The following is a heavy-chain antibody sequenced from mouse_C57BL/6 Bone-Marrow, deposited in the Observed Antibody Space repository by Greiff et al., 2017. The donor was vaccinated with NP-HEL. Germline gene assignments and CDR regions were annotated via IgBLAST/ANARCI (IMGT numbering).Heavy chain of an antibody. D-gene: IGHD1-1*01. Sequence: DVKLVESGGGLVQPGGSLKLSCAASGFTFSDYYMYWVRQTPEKRLEWVAYISNGGGSTYYPDTVKGRFTISRDNAKNTLYLQMSRLKSEDTAMYYCANYYGSSYGAMDYWGQGTSVTVSS. CDR3: ANYYGSSYGAMDY. V-gene: IGHV5-12*01. CDR1: GFTFSDYY. J-gene: IGHJ4*01. CDR2: ISNGGGST.